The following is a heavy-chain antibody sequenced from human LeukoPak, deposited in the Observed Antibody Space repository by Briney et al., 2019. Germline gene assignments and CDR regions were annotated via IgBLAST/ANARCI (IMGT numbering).Heavy chain of an antibody. Sequence: GGSPRLSCAASGFTFSSYSMNWVRQAPGKGLEWVSYISSGSRTIYYADSVKGRFTISRDNAKNSLYLQMNSLRADDTAVYYCARDRSNSWSKDYWGQGTLVTVSS. V-gene: IGHV3-48*01. CDR3: ARDRSNSWSKDY. CDR1: GFTFSSYS. D-gene: IGHD6-13*01. CDR2: ISSGSRTI. J-gene: IGHJ4*02.